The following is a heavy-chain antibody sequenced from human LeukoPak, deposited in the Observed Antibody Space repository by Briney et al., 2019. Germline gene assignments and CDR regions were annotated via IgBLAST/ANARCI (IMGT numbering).Heavy chain of an antibody. D-gene: IGHD3-10*01. J-gene: IGHJ5*02. Sequence: PGGSLRLSCAASGFTFSSYGMHWVRQAPGKGLEWVAVIWYDGSNKYYADSVKGRFTISRDNAKNSLYLQMNSLRAEDTAVYYCASRRELSYWFDPWGQGTLVTVSS. CDR2: IWYDGSNK. CDR1: GFTFSSYG. V-gene: IGHV3-33*03. CDR3: ASRRELSYWFDP.